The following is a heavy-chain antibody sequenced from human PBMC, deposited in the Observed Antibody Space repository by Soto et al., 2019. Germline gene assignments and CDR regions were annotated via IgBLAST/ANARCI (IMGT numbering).Heavy chain of an antibody. CDR2: IWYDGSNK. CDR1: GFTFRSSG. Sequence: GGSLRLSCAASGFTFRSSGMHWVRQAPGKGLEWVAVIWYDGSNKYYADSVKGRFTISRDNSKNTLYLQMNSLRAEDTAVYYCARERRSYYCYMDVWGKGTTVTVSS. CDR3: ARERRSYYCYMDV. J-gene: IGHJ6*03. V-gene: IGHV3-33*01. D-gene: IGHD6-19*01.